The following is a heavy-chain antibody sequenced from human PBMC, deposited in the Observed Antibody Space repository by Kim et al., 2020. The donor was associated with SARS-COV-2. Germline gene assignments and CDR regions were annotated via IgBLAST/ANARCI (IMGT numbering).Heavy chain of an antibody. CDR3: TTDTRYYYDSSGYSDIGY. D-gene: IGHD3-22*01. CDR2: IKSKTDGGTT. J-gene: IGHJ4*02. V-gene: IGHV3-15*01. CDR1: GFTFSNAW. Sequence: GGSLRLSCAASGFTFSNAWMSWVRQAPGKGLEWVGRIKSKTDGGTTDYAAPVKGRFTISRDDSKNTLYLQMNSLKTEDTAVYYCTTDTRYYYDSSGYSDIGYWGQGTLVTVSS.